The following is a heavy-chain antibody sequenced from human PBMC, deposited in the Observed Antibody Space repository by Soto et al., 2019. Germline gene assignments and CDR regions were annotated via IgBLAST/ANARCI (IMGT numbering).Heavy chain of an antibody. CDR3: AGGYSRGWRPMVLENWFDP. CDR1: GFTFSSYW. V-gene: IGHV3-7*03. D-gene: IGHD6-19*01. Sequence: EVQLVESGGGLVQPGGSLRLSCAASGFTFSSYWMSWVRQAPGKGLEWVANIKQDGSEKYYVDSVKGRFTISRDNAENPLYLQMKSLRAEDTAVYYCAGGYSRGWRPMVLENWFDPWGQGTLVTVS. CDR2: IKQDGSEK. J-gene: IGHJ5*02.